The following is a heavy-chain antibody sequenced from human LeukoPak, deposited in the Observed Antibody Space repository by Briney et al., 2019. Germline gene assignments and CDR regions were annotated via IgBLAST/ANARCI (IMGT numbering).Heavy chain of an antibody. Sequence: GASVKVSCKASGYTFTSYYMHWVRQAPGQGLEWMGIINPSGGSTSFAQKFQGRVTMTRDMSTSTVYMELSSLRSEDTAVYYCARDLDPRLGRDGYAPSGDYWGQGTLVTVSS. J-gene: IGHJ4*02. CDR3: ARDLDPRLGRDGYAPSGDY. V-gene: IGHV1-46*01. D-gene: IGHD5-24*01. CDR2: INPSGGST. CDR1: GYTFTSYY.